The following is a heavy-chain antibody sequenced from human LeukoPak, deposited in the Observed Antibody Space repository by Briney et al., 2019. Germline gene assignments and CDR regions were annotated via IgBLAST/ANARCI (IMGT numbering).Heavy chain of an antibody. J-gene: IGHJ6*02. Sequence: GGSLRLSCVASGFTFSINAMHWVRQAPGKGLEWVAVISNDGSSKYYVDSVKARFTISRDNSKKMFYLQMNSLRGEDTAVYYCARVDCSGTSCHDFYYYGMDVWGQGTTVTVSS. CDR3: ARVDCSGTSCHDFYYYGMDV. CDR1: GFTFSINA. D-gene: IGHD2-2*01. V-gene: IGHV3-30-3*01. CDR2: ISNDGSSK.